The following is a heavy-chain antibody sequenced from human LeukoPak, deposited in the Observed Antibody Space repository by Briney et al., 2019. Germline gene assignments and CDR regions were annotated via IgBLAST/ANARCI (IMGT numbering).Heavy chain of an antibody. CDR2: IYTSGST. J-gene: IGHJ4*02. CDR1: GGSLSSSSYY. V-gene: IGHV4-61*02. Sequence: SETLSLTCTVSGGSLSSSSYYWRWIRQLAGKGLEWLGPIYTSGSTNYNPSLKSRVTISVDTSKNQFSLKLSSVTAADTAVYYCARSPPYYYDSSGYYPLWGQGTLVTVSS. D-gene: IGHD3-22*01. CDR3: ARSPPYYYDSSGYYPL.